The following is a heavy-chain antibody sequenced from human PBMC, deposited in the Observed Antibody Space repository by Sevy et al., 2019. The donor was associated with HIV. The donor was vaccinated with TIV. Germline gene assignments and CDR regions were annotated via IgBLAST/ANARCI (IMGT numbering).Heavy chain of an antibody. CDR1: GFTFSDSY. D-gene: IGHD5-12*01. J-gene: IGHJ4*02. V-gene: IGHV3-11*04. Sequence: GGSLRLSCAASGFTFSDSYMSWVRQAPGKGLEWVSYISTTGHDIYYADSVKGRFTNSRDNAKNSLRLQMNSLGVEDTAVYFCARGGYGYNLFDYWGRGTLVTVSS. CDR2: ISTTGHDI. CDR3: ARGGYGYNLFDY.